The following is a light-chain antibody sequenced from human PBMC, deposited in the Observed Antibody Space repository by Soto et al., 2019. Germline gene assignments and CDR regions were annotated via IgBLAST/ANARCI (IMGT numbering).Light chain of an antibody. CDR3: QQYQSYSRT. V-gene: IGKV3-20*01. Sequence: ETLLTQSPGTLSLSPGERATLSCRASQSVGGSSLAWYQQRPGQAPRLLIYDTSNRATGIPDRFSGSGSGTEFTLTISSLKPDDFATYYCQQYQSYSRTFGQGTKVDI. CDR1: QSVGGSS. CDR2: DTS. J-gene: IGKJ1*01.